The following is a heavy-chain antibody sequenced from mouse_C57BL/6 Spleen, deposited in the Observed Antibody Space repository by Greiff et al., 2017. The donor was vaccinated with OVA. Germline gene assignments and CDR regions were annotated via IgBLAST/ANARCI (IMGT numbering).Heavy chain of an antibody. D-gene: IGHD3-2*02. CDR3: ARKAQAYYAMDY. V-gene: IGHV1-80*01. CDR2: IYPGDGDT. J-gene: IGHJ4*01. Sequence: QVHVKQSGAELVKPGASVKISCKASGYAFSSYWMNWVKQRPGKGLEWIGQIYPGDGDTNYNGKFKGKATLTADKSSSTAYMQLSSLTSEDSAVYFCARKAQAYYAMDYWGQGTSVTVSS. CDR1: GYAFSSYW.